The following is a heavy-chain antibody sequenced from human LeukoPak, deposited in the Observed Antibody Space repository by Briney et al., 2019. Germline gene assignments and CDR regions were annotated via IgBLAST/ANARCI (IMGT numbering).Heavy chain of an antibody. CDR3: AASSGVTLGRF. J-gene: IGHJ4*02. Sequence: SSETLSLTCTVSGGSISSGTHYYNWIRQHPGKGLEWIGYIYYTGVTSYNPSLKSRVTMSVDTSMNQVSLKLSSLTAADTAAYYCAASSGVTLGRFWGQGTLVTVSS. CDR2: IYYTGVT. D-gene: IGHD3-16*01. CDR1: GGSISSGTHY. V-gene: IGHV4-31*03.